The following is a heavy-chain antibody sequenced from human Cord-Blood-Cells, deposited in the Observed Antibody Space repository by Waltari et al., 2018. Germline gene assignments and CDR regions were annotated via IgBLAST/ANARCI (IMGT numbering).Heavy chain of an antibody. CDR2: IYTSGST. V-gene: IGHV4-4*07. Sequence: QVQLQESGPGLVKPSETLSLTRTVPGGSITSYSWSWIRQPAGKGLEWIGRIYTSGSTNYNPSLKSRVTMSVDTSKNQFSLKLSSVTAADTAVYYCARVGYGSGSYYPSTAARYYYYYMDVWGKGTTVTVSS. CDR1: GGSITSYS. CDR3: ARVGYGSGSYYPSTAARYYYYYMDV. D-gene: IGHD3-10*01. J-gene: IGHJ6*03.